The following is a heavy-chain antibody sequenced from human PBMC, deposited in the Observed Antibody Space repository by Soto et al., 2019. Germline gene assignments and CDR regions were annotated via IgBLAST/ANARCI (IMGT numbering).Heavy chain of an antibody. J-gene: IGHJ5*02. V-gene: IGHV1-69*06. Sequence: SVKVSCKASGGTFSGYAIIWVRQAPGQGLEWMGGIIPLFGTVNYTQKFQGRVTFTADKSTNTAYMELNSLRSEDTAVYYCARGAYYGDYVLFWFDPWGQGTLVTGSS. CDR2: IIPLFGTV. CDR1: GGTFSGYA. CDR3: ARGAYYGDYVLFWFDP. D-gene: IGHD4-17*01.